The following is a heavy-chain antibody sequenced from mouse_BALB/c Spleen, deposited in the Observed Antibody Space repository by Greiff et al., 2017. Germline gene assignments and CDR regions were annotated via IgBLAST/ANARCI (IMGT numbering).Heavy chain of an antibody. CDR3: ARDRSDGNYVVYYAMDY. J-gene: IGHJ4*01. Sequence: EVKLMESGGGLVQPGGSLRLSCATSGFTFTDYYMSWVRQPPGKALEWLGFIRNKANGYTTEYSASVKGRFTISRDNSQSILYLQMNTLRAEDSATYYCARDRSDGNYVVYYAMDYWGQGTSVTVSS. CDR1: GFTFTDYY. D-gene: IGHD2-1*01. CDR2: IRNKANGYTT. V-gene: IGHV7-3*02.